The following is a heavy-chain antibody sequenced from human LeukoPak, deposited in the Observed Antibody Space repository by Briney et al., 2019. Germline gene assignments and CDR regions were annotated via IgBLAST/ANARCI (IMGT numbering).Heavy chain of an antibody. CDR2: IISYSTTYI. J-gene: IGHJ4*02. CDR3: ARDFARTGDYHHFDY. D-gene: IGHD7-27*01. CDR1: GFTFSSYS. V-gene: IGHV3-21*01. Sequence: PGGSLRLSCAASGFTFSSYSMNWVRQAPGRGLEWVSSIISYSTTYIYYADSVKGRFTISRDNAKNSLYLQMDSLRAEDTAVYYCARDFARTGDYHHFDYWGQGTLVTVSS.